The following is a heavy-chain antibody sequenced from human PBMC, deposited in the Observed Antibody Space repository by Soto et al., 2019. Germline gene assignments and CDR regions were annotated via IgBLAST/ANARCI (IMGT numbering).Heavy chain of an antibody. V-gene: IGHV3-23*01. Sequence: GGSLRLSCAASGFTFSSYAMSWVRQAPGKGLEWVSAISGSGGSTYYADSVKGRFTISRDNSKNTLYLQMNSLRAEDTAVDYCAKDHRGVPSAFDIWGQGTMVTVSS. D-gene: IGHD6-6*01. CDR1: GFTFSSYA. J-gene: IGHJ3*02. CDR3: AKDHRGVPSAFDI. CDR2: ISGSGGST.